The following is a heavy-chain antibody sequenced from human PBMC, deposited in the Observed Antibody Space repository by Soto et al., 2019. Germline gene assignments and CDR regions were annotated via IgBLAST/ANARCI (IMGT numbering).Heavy chain of an antibody. J-gene: IGHJ4*02. CDR1: GYTFTSYG. D-gene: IGHD3-22*01. CDR3: ASVALGYYDSSGTLDY. CDR2: ISAYNGNT. V-gene: IGHV1-18*01. Sequence: QVQLVQSGAEVKKPGASVKVSCKASGYTFTSYGISWVRQAPGQGLEWMGWISAYNGNTSYAQKLQGRVTMTTDTSTSTAYMELRSLRSDDTAVYYCASVALGYYDSSGTLDYWRQGTLVTVSS.